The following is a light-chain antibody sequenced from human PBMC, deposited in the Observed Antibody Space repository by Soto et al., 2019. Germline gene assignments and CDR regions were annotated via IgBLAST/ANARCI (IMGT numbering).Light chain of an antibody. Sequence: QSVLTQPRSVSGSPAQSVTISCTGTSSDVGGYNYVSWYQQHPGKAPKLMIYDVSKRPSGVPDRFSGSKSGNTASLTISGLQAEDEADYYCCSYAGSYTHYVFGTGTKVTVL. CDR2: DVS. V-gene: IGLV2-11*01. J-gene: IGLJ1*01. CDR1: SSDVGGYNY. CDR3: CSYAGSYTHYV.